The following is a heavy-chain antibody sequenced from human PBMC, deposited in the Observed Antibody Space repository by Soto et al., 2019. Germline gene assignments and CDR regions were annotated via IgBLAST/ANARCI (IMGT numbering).Heavy chain of an antibody. CDR1: GFTFNAYA. CDR2: IGGSGANR. J-gene: IGHJ4*02. Sequence: DVQLLESGGGLVQPGGSLRLSCAASGFTFNAYAMTWVRQAPGKGLEWVSAIGGSGANRYYAGSVRGRFTISRDNSKDTVDLQMNSLRVEDTAVDYCARVASDYINSVDHWGQGILVSVSS. V-gene: IGHV3-23*01. D-gene: IGHD4-4*01. CDR3: ARVASDYINSVDH.